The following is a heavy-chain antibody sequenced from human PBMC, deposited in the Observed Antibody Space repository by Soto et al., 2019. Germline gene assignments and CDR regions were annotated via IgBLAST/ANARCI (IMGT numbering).Heavy chain of an antibody. J-gene: IGHJ4*02. CDR2: ISAYNGNT. CDR3: ARDLTLGCGWYALD. CDR1: GYTFTRYA. D-gene: IGHD6-19*01. Sequence: QVQLVQSGAEVKKPGASVKVSCKASGYTFTRYAISWLRQAPGQGLEWMGWISAYNGNTNYVQKLQGRVTMTTDTSTSTAYMELRSLRSDDTAVYYCARDLTLGCGWYALDWGQGTLVTVSS. V-gene: IGHV1-18*01.